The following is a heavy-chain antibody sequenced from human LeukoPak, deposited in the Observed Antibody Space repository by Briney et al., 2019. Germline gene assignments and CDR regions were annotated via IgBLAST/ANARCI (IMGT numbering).Heavy chain of an antibody. Sequence: GGSLRLSCAASGFTFSSYSMNWVRQAPGKGLEWVSSISSSSSYIYYADSVKGRFTISRGNAKNSLYLQMNSLRAEDTAVYYCARDWGYYYYYGMDVWGQGTTVTVSS. J-gene: IGHJ6*02. D-gene: IGHD3-16*01. CDR1: GFTFSSYS. CDR3: ARDWGYYYYYGMDV. V-gene: IGHV3-21*01. CDR2: ISSSSSYI.